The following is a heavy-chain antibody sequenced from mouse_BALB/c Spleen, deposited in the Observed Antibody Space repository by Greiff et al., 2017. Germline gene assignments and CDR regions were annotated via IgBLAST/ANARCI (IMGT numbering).Heavy chain of an antibody. J-gene: IGHJ4*01. Sequence: EVQVVESGPGLVKPSQSLSLTCSVTGYSITSGYYWNWIRQFPGNKLEWMGYISYDGSNNYNPSLKNRISITRDTSKNQFFLKLNSVTTEDTATYYCARPYYAMDYWGQGTSVTVSS. CDR1: GYSITSGYY. CDR2: ISYDGSN. CDR3: ARPYYAMDY. V-gene: IGHV3-6*02.